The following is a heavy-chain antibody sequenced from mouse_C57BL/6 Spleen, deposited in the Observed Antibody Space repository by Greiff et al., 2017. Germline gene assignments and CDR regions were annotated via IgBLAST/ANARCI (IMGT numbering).Heavy chain of an antibody. V-gene: IGHV1-52*01. J-gene: IGHJ3*01. CDR1: GYTFTSYW. D-gene: IGHD2-2*01. Sequence: QVQLQQPGAELVRPGSSVKLSCKASGYTFTSYWMHWVKQRPIQGLEWIGNIDPSDSETHYNQKFKDKATLTVDKSSSTAYMQLSSLTSEDSAVYYCARRANYGYDRAWFAYWGQGTLVTVSA. CDR3: ARRANYGYDRAWFAY. CDR2: IDPSDSET.